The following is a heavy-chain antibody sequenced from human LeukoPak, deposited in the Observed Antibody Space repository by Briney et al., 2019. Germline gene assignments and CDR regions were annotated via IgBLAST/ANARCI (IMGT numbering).Heavy chain of an antibody. Sequence: GGSLRLSCAASGFTFSSYAMNWVRQAPGKGLEWVSTISGSGGSTNYADSVKGRFTISRDNSKNTLYLQMNSLRAEDTAVYYWAKQTFPGYFKGGFDHWGQGTLVP. V-gene: IGHV3-23*01. D-gene: IGHD3-9*01. CDR2: ISGSGGST. CDR3: AKQTFPGYFKGGFDH. J-gene: IGHJ4*02. CDR1: GFTFSSYA.